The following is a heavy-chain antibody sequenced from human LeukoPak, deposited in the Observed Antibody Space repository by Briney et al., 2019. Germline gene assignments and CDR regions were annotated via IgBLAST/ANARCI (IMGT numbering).Heavy chain of an antibody. J-gene: IGHJ4*02. CDR1: GFTFSGYS. CDR2: ISSSSSYI. V-gene: IGHV3-21*01. Sequence: GGSLRLSCAASGFTFSGYSMNWVRQAPGKGLEWVSSISSSSSYIYYADSVKGRFTISRDNAKNSLYLQMNSLRAEDTAVYYCARDLTAMDYFDYWGQGTLVTVSS. CDR3: ARDLTAMDYFDY. D-gene: IGHD5-18*01.